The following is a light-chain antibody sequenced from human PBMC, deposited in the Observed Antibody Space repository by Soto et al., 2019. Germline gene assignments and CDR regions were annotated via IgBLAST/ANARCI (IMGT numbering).Light chain of an antibody. CDR3: LHYSSSPWT. CDR1: QGISNY. V-gene: IGKV1-17*03. Sequence: DIQMTQSPSAMSASVGDRVTITCRASQGISNYLAWFQQKPGKVPKRLIYATSSLQSGVASRFNGSGSRREFTLTISSLQTADFATYYCLHYSSSPWTFGHGTKVEIK. J-gene: IGKJ1*01. CDR2: ATS.